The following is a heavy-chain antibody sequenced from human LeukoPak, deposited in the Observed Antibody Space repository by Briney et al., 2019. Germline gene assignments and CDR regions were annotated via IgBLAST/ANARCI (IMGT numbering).Heavy chain of an antibody. J-gene: IGHJ5*02. CDR3: ARVRFPRPSMYNWFDP. D-gene: IGHD2/OR15-2a*01. CDR1: GYTFTGYY. Sequence: ASVKVSCKASGYTFTGYYMHWVRQAPGQGLEWMGWINPNSGGTNYAQKFQGRVTMTRDTSTSTAYMELRSLRSDDTAVYYCARVRFPRPSMYNWFDPWGQGTLVTVSS. V-gene: IGHV1-2*02. CDR2: INPNSGGT.